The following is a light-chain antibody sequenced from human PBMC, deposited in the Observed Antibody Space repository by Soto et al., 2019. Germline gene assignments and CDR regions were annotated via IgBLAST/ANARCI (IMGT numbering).Light chain of an antibody. Sequence: DIQMPQSPSPLSSSLVDRVRIPSRASQSVSNWLAWYQQKPGKAPKLLIYDVSSLESGVPSRFSGSGSGTEFILTISSLQPDDFATYYCQQYDSYSWTFDQGTKVDIK. J-gene: IGKJ1*01. CDR1: QSVSNW. CDR2: DVS. CDR3: QQYDSYSWT. V-gene: IGKV1-5*01.